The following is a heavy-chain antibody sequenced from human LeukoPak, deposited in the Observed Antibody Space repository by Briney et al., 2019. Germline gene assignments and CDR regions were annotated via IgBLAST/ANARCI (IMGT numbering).Heavy chain of an antibody. CDR3: ARDSGHYDFWSGYNY. V-gene: IGHV3-21*01. J-gene: IGHJ4*02. D-gene: IGHD3-3*01. CDR1: GFTFSSYS. CDR2: IGSGSGYI. Sequence: GGSLRLSCAASGFTFSSYSMNWVRQAPGKGLEWVSSIGSGSGYIYYADSVKGRFTISRDNAKNSLYLQMNSLRAEDTAVYYCARDSGHYDFWSGYNYWGQGTLVTVSS.